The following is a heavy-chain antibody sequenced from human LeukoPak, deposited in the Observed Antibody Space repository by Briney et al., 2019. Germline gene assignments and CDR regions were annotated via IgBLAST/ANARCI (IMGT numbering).Heavy chain of an antibody. CDR3: ATGPPYDSSGYPYFQH. J-gene: IGHJ1*01. Sequence: SVKVSCKASGGTFSSYAISWVRQAPGQGLEWMGGIIPIFGTANYAQKFQGRVTITADESTSTAYMELSSLRSEDTAVYYCATGPPYDSSGYPYFQHWGQGTLVTVSS. CDR2: IIPIFGTA. CDR1: GGTFSSYA. D-gene: IGHD3-22*01. V-gene: IGHV1-69*13.